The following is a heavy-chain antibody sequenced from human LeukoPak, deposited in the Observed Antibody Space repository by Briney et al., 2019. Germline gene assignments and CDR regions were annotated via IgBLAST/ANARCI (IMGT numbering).Heavy chain of an antibody. V-gene: IGHV4-34*08. CDR1: GFTFSSYA. D-gene: IGHD3-3*01. CDR2: INRSGST. Sequence: GSLRLSCAASGFTFSSYAMSWVRQPPGKGLEWIGEINRSGSTNYNPSLKSQFTISVDTSKKQFSLKLSSVTAADTAVYYCAKRGTITLFGVAVNYYMDVWGKGTTVTVSS. CDR3: AKRGTITLFGVAVNYYMDV. J-gene: IGHJ6*03.